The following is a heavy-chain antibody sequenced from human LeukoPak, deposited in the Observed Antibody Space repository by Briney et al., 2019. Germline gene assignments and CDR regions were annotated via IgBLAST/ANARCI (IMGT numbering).Heavy chain of an antibody. V-gene: IGHV4-61*02. CDR3: ARSQWFGDRGGRLLDY. CDR2: IYTSGST. J-gene: IGHJ4*02. Sequence: PSETLSLTCTVSGGSISSGSYHWSWIRQPAGKGLEWIGRIYTSGSTNYNPSLKSRVTMSVDTSKNQFSLKLSSVTAADTAVYYCARSQWFGDRGGRLLDYWGQGTLVTVSS. D-gene: IGHD3-10*01. CDR1: GGSISSGSYH.